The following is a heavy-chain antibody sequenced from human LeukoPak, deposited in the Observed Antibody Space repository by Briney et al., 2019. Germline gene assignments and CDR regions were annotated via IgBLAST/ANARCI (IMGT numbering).Heavy chain of an antibody. Sequence: PGGSLRLSCAASGFTFSSYWMTWLRQAPGKGLEWLANIQQDGSEKYYMDSVKGRFTISRDAAKNSLYLQMNSLRAEDTAVYYCARAAKYYYGSETYYFFDYWGQGTLVTVSS. J-gene: IGHJ4*02. CDR2: IQQDGSEK. V-gene: IGHV3-7*01. CDR1: GFTFSSYW. CDR3: ARAAKYYYGSETYYFFDY. D-gene: IGHD3-10*01.